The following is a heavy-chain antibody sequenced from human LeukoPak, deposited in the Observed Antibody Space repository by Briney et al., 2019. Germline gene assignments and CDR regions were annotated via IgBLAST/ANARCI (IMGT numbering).Heavy chain of an antibody. D-gene: IGHD2-2*01. V-gene: IGHV3-7*01. J-gene: IGHJ6*03. CDR3: ARVGYCSSTSCSAYCYYMDV. Sequence: PGGSLRLSCAASGFTFSSYWMSWVRQAPGKGLEWVANIKQDGSEKYYVDSVKGRFTIPRDNAKNSLYLQMNSLRAEDTAVYYCARVGYCSSTSCSAYCYYMDVWGKGTTVTVSS. CDR1: GFTFSSYW. CDR2: IKQDGSEK.